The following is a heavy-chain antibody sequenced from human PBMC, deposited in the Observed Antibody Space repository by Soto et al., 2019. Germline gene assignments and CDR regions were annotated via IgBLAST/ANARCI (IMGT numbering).Heavy chain of an antibody. J-gene: IGHJ5*02. V-gene: IGHV3-48*02. CDR2: SSSSSSTI. Sequence: ELLRRSCAASGFACSSYTMNWVSQAPGKELEWVSYSSSSSSTIYYADSVKGRFTISRDNAKNSLYLQMNSLRDEDTAVYYCARDSPYSSSWYDLNWFDPWGQGTLVTVSS. CDR3: ARDSPYSSSWYDLNWFDP. CDR1: GFACSSYT. D-gene: IGHD6-13*01.